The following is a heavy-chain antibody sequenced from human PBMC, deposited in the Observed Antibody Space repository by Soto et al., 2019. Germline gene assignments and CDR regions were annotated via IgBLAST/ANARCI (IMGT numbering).Heavy chain of an antibody. Sequence: QVQLVQSGAEVRKPGSSAKVSCKASGGSFSSYTINWVRKAPGQGLEWMGGIVPIFGTTYYAQNFQGRVTITADKSTSTVYMELSSLRSEDTALFYCARDEGSTTTFDYWGQGTLVTVSS. V-gene: IGHV1-69*06. D-gene: IGHD5-12*01. CDR3: ARDEGSTTTFDY. CDR2: IVPIFGTT. J-gene: IGHJ4*02. CDR1: GGSFSSYT.